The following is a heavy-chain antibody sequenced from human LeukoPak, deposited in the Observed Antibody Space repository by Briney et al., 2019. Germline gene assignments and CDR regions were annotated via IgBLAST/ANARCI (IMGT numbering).Heavy chain of an antibody. Sequence: GGSLRLSCTASGFTFSDYWMTWVRQAPGKGPEWVANIKQDGSQRYYMDSVRGRFTISRDNAKNSLFLQMNGLRAEDTAVYYCARRGGSSSRRSPIDYWGQGTLVTVSS. D-gene: IGHD6-6*01. CDR3: ARRGGSSSRRSPIDY. J-gene: IGHJ4*02. CDR1: GFTFSDYW. V-gene: IGHV3-7*01. CDR2: IKQDGSQR.